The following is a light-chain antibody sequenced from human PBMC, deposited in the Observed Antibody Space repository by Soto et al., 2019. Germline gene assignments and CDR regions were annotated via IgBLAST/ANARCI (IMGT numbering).Light chain of an antibody. CDR3: SSYTTTSTLRV. V-gene: IGLV2-14*01. CDR1: SSDVGGHNY. CDR2: EVR. Sequence: QSALTQPASVSGSPGQSITISCTGTSSDVGGHNYVSWYQQHPGKAPKLLIYEVRVRPSGVSIRFSGSKSANTASLTISGLQAEDDADYYCSSYTTTSTLRVFGGGTKLTVL. J-gene: IGLJ3*02.